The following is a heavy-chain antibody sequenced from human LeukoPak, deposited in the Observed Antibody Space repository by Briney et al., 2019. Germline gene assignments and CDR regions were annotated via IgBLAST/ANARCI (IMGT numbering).Heavy chain of an antibody. CDR1: GFTFSSYS. CDR3: APPPYYYEANGYSAA. Sequence: PGGSLRLSCAASGFTFSSYSMNWIRQPPWKGLEWIGDINHSGSTNHNPSLTSRVTISVDPSKNQLSLNLSSVTAADTAVYYCAPPPYYYEANGYSAAWGQGTLVTVSS. D-gene: IGHD3-22*01. V-gene: IGHV4-34*08. CDR2: INHSGST. J-gene: IGHJ5*02.